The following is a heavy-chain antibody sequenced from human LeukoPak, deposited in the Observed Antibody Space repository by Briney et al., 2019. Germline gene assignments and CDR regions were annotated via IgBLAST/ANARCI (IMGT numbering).Heavy chain of an antibody. CDR1: GSTFSSYA. CDR3: ARRGLLPWYYFDY. J-gene: IGHJ4*02. Sequence: ASVKVSCKASGSTFSSYAISWVRQAPGQGLEWMGGIIPIFGTANYAQKFQGRVTITADESTSTAYMELSSLRSEDTAVYYCARRGLLPWYYFDYWGQGTLVTVSS. V-gene: IGHV1-69*01. CDR2: IIPIFGTA. D-gene: IGHD3-22*01.